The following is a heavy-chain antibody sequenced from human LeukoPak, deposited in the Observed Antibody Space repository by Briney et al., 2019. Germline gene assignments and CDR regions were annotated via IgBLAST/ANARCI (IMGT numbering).Heavy chain of an antibody. CDR3: ARDTAMARRGQFDY. J-gene: IGHJ4*02. V-gene: IGHV4-4*07. CDR2: IYTSGST. D-gene: IGHD5-18*01. Sequence: SETLSLTCTVSGGSISSYYWSWIRQPAGKGLEWIGRIYTSGSTNYNPSLKSRVTMSVDTSKNQFSLKLSSVTAADTAVYYCARDTAMARRGQFDYWGQGTLVTASS. CDR1: GGSISSYY.